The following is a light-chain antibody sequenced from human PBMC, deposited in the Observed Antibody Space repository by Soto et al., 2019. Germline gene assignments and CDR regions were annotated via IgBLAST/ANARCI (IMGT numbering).Light chain of an antibody. J-gene: IGKJ2*01. V-gene: IGKV3-15*01. CDR2: DAS. CDR3: QQYTNWPRT. CDR1: QSVSSD. Sequence: EIVMTQSPATLSVSPGERATLSCRASQSVSSDLAWYQQKPGQAPRLLIYDASTRATGIPARFSGSGSGIEFTLIISNLQSEDFAVYYCQQYTNWPRTFGQGTKLEIK.